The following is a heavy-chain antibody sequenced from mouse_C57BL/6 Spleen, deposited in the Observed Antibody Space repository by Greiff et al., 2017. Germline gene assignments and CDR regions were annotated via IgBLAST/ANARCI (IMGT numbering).Heavy chain of an antibody. J-gene: IGHJ4*01. CDR3: ARLRSNYEYAMDY. CDR1: GYTFTSYW. Sequence: VQLQQSGAELVKPGASVKMSCKASGYTFTSYWITWVKQSHGKSLEWIGDINPNNGGTIYNQKFKGKATLTVDKSSSTAYMELRSLTSEDTAVYYCARLRSNYEYAMDYWGQGTSVTVSS. V-gene: IGHV1-18*01. CDR2: INPNNGGT. D-gene: IGHD2-5*01.